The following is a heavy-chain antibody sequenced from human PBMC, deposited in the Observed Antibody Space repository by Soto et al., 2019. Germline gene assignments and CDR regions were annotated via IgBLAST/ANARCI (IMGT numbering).Heavy chain of an antibody. CDR3: TKRFNVVSKPSPCLHP. V-gene: IGHV5-51*01. D-gene: IGHD3-3*01. Sequence: EESLKISCKGSEYSFANQWIGWVRQMPGKGLEWVGIISPDTSRTLYSPSLQGQVTISVDKSISTVYLQWNSLKASDTAMYYCTKRFNVVSKPSPCLHPCGQGTLVT. CDR2: ISPDTSRT. J-gene: IGHJ5*02. CDR1: EYSFANQW.